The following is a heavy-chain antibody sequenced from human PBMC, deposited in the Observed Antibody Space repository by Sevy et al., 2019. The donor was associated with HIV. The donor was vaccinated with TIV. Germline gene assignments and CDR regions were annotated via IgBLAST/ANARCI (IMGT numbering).Heavy chain of an antibody. CDR1: GFTFGDYA. V-gene: IGHV3-49*03. CDR3: TRSFSVTWYPHY. CDR2: IRTTASGGTI. J-gene: IGHJ4*02. D-gene: IGHD6-13*01. Sequence: GGSLRLSCTTSGFTFGDYAMGWFRQAPGKGLEWVGFIRTTASGGTIDYAASVKGTFIISRDDSKSIAYLQMNSLKTEDTAVYYCTRSFSVTWYPHYWGQGTLVTVSS.